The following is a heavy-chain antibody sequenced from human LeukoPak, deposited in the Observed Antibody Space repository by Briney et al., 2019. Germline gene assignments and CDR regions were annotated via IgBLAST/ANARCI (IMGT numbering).Heavy chain of an antibody. J-gene: IGHJ5*02. Sequence: SVKVSCKGSGYTFTNYGISWVRQAPGQGLEWMGGIIPIFGTANYAQKFQGRVTITADESTGTAYMELSSLRSEDTAVYYCARVLTMVQGVIIRENWFDPWGQGTLVTVSS. V-gene: IGHV1-69*13. CDR1: GYTFTNYG. CDR2: IIPIFGTA. D-gene: IGHD3-10*01. CDR3: ARVLTMVQGVIIRENWFDP.